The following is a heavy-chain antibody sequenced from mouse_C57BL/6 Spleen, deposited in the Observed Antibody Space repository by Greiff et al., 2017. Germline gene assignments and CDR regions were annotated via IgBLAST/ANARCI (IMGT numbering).Heavy chain of an antibody. J-gene: IGHJ2*01. V-gene: IGHV1-80*01. CDR2: IYPGDGDT. Sequence: QVQLQQSGAELVKPGASVKISCKASGYAFSSYWMNWVKQRPGTGLEWIGQIYPGDGDTNYNGKFKGKATLTADKSSSTSYMQLSSLTSEDSAVYFCARSEYAYFDYWGQGTTLTVAS. CDR1: GYAFSSYW. D-gene: IGHD5-1*01. CDR3: ARSEYAYFDY.